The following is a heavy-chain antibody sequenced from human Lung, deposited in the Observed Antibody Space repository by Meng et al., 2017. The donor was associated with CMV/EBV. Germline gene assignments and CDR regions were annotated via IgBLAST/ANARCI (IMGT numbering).Heavy chain of an antibody. J-gene: IGHJ4*02. CDR1: GGSISSSSYY. D-gene: IGHD1-26*01. Sequence: GSLRLSCTVSGGSISSSSYYWGWIRQPPGKGLEWIGSIYYSGSTYYNPSLKSRVTISVDTSKNQFSLKLSSVTAADTAVYYCARVRQESFTVGATALDYWGQGTLVTV. V-gene: IGHV4-39*07. CDR2: IYYSGST. CDR3: ARVRQESFTVGATALDY.